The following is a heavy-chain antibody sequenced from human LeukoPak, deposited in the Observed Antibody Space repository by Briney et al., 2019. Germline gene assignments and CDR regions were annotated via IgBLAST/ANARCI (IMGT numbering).Heavy chain of an antibody. CDR2: IHPGGGST. CDR3: ARDSLDTAMAGGDY. V-gene: IGHV1-46*02. Sequence: ASVKVSCKASGYNFNTYYMHWVRQAPGQGLEWMGIIHPGGGSTSYAQKFQGRVTMTRDISTSTVYMELSSLRSEDTAVYYCARDSLDTAMAGGDYWGQGTLVTVSS. CDR1: GYNFNTYY. D-gene: IGHD5-18*01. J-gene: IGHJ4*02.